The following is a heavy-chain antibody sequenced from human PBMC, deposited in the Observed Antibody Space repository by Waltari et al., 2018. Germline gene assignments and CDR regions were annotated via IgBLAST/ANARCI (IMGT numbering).Heavy chain of an antibody. CDR2: ISYDGSNK. D-gene: IGHD1-26*01. Sequence: QVQLVESGGGVVQPGRSLRLSWPASGVTFSSDAMHWVRQAPGKGLEWVAVISYDGSNKYYADSVKGRFTISRDNSKNTLYLQMNSLRAEDTAVYYCARAFVGAYCDYWGQGTLVTVSP. J-gene: IGHJ4*02. CDR1: GVTFSSDA. V-gene: IGHV3-30-3*01. CDR3: ARAFVGAYCDY.